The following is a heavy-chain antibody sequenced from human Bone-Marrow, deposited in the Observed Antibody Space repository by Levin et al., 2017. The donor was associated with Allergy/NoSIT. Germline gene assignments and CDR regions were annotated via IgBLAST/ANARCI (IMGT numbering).Heavy chain of an antibody. CDR1: GYRFSDYL. J-gene: IGHJ6*02. CDR3: ARGVPTVGMDV. V-gene: IGHV1-2*05. Sequence: ASVKVSCQGSGYRFSDYLLHWVRQAPGQGPEWMGRINPESGGTNYAQKFEGRVTMTSDTSMKKVYMELTRLTADDTGIYYCARGVPTVGMDVWGQGTTVTVSS. CDR2: INPESGGT. D-gene: IGHD4-17*01.